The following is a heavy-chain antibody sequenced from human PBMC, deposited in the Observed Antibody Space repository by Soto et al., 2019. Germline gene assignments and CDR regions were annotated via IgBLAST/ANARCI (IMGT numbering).Heavy chain of an antibody. Sequence: GGSLRLSCAASGFTFDDYTMHWVRQAPGKGPEWVSLISWDGGSTYYADSVKGRFTISRDNSKNSLYLQMSSLRTEDTALYYCAKDMLDRGLYDSSGYGHWGQGTLVTVSS. CDR2: ISWDGGST. V-gene: IGHV3-43*01. CDR1: GFTFDDYT. J-gene: IGHJ4*02. CDR3: AKDMLDRGLYDSSGYGH. D-gene: IGHD3-22*01.